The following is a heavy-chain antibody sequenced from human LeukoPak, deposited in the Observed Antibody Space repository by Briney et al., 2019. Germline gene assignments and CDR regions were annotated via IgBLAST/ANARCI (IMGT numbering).Heavy chain of an antibody. Sequence: PSETLSLTCTVSGGSISSSSYYWGWIRQPPGKGLEWIGSIYYSGSTYYNPSLKSRVTISVDTSKNQFSLKLSSVTAADTAVYYCARRVYYDILTGPSYFDYWGQGTLVTVSS. CDR3: ARRVYYDILTGPSYFDY. CDR1: GGSISSSSYY. V-gene: IGHV4-39*01. D-gene: IGHD3-9*01. J-gene: IGHJ4*02. CDR2: IYYSGST.